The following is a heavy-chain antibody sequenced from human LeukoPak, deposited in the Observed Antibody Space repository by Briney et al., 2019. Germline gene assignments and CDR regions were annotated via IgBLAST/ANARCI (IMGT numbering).Heavy chain of an antibody. D-gene: IGHD5-24*01. CDR1: GGSISTYY. CDR2: IYTSGRT. CDR3: ARRATIGKYFDY. J-gene: IGHJ4*02. Sequence: SETLSLTCTVSGGSISTYYWSWIRQPAGKGLEWIGRIYTSGRTNYNPSLKSRVTISVDTSKNQFSLKLSSVTAADTAVYYCARRATIGKYFDYWGQGTLVTVSS. V-gene: IGHV4-4*07.